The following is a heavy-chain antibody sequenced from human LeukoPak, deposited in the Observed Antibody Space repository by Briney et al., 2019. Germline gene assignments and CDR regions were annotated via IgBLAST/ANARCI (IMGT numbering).Heavy chain of an antibody. CDR1: GYIFTSYY. D-gene: IGHD2-8*01. CDR3: ARGFDIVLMVYAIGGVDY. Sequence: ASVKVSCKASGYIFTSYYMHWVRQAPGQGLEWMGIINPSGGSTSYAQKFQGRVTMTRDTSTSTVYMELSSLRSEDTAVYYCARGFDIVLMVYAIGGVDYWGQGTLSPSPQ. J-gene: IGHJ4*02. CDR2: INPSGGST. V-gene: IGHV1-46*01.